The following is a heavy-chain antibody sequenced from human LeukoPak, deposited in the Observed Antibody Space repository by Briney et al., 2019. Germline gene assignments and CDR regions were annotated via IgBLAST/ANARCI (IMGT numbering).Heavy chain of an antibody. D-gene: IGHD5-18*01. CDR3: ARDPYGYSYGYTVFYFDY. CDR1: GGTFSSYA. Sequence: GSSVKVSCKASGGTFSSYAISWVRQAPGQGLEWMGGIIPIFGTANYAQKFQGRVTITADESTSTAYMELSSLRSEDTAVYYCARDPYGYSYGYTVFYFDYWGQGTLVTVSS. J-gene: IGHJ4*02. CDR2: IIPIFGTA. V-gene: IGHV1-69*01.